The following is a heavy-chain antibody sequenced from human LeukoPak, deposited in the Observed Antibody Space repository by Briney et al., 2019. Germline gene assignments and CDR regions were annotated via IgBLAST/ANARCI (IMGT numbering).Heavy chain of an antibody. CDR3: ARDSNIVVVVAATKTNWFDP. Sequence: GGSLRLSCAASGFTFSNYYMSWIRQAPGKGLEWVSYISSSGSNTYYAGSVKGRFTISRDNAKDSLYLQMNSLRAEDTAVYYCARDSNIVVVVAATKTNWFDPWGQGTLVTVSS. V-gene: IGHV3-11*04. CDR1: GFTFSNYY. CDR2: ISSSGSNT. J-gene: IGHJ5*02. D-gene: IGHD2-15*01.